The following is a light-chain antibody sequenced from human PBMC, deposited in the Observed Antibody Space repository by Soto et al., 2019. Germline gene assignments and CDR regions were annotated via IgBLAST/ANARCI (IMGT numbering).Light chain of an antibody. V-gene: IGKV3-20*01. J-gene: IGKJ2*01. CDR1: QSVRNNY. CDR3: QQYGSSPQHT. Sequence: EIVLTQSPGTLSLSPGERATLSCRASQSVRNNYLAWYQQKPGQAPRLLVYGASNRATGIPARFSGSGSGTDFTLTISRLEPEDFAVYYCQQYGSSPQHTFGQGTKLEIK. CDR2: GAS.